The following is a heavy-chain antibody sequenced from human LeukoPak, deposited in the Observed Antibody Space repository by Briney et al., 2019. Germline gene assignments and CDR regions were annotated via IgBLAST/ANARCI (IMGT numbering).Heavy chain of an antibody. V-gene: IGHV1-18*01. CDR3: ARARSTKILDY. J-gene: IGHJ4*02. Sequence: ASVKVSCKTSGFTFVTYGFSWVRQAPGQGLEWMGWISAHNGATYYAQKLQGRVTMTTDTSTSTVSMELRSLSTDDTAVYYCARARSTKILDYWGQGTLVTVSS. CDR1: GFTFVTYG. D-gene: IGHD5/OR15-5a*01. CDR2: ISAHNGAT.